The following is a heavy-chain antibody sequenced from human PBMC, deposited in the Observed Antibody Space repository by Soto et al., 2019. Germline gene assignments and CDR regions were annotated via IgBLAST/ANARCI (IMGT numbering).Heavy chain of an antibody. V-gene: IGHV3-7*01. CDR2: IEQDGSET. CDR3: ARERHYYDRSGYQGY. CDR1: GFSFSSYW. Sequence: EVQLVESGGTLVQPGGSLRLSCAASGFSFSSYWMSWVRQAPGGGLEWVDNIEQDGSETYYVDSVKGRFTVSRDNAKNSVYLQMNSRRVEDTAMYYCARERHYYDRSGYQGYWGQGSLVTVST. D-gene: IGHD3-22*01. J-gene: IGHJ4*02.